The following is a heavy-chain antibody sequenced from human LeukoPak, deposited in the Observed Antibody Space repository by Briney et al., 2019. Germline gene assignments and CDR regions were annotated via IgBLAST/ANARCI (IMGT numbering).Heavy chain of an antibody. J-gene: IGHJ3*02. V-gene: IGHV1-8*01. Sequence: ASVKVSCKASGYTFTSYDINWVRQATGQGLEWMGWMNPNSGNTGYAQKFQGRVTMTRNTSISTAYMELSSLRSEDTAVYYCARAGGGYDILTGLDAFDIWGQGTMVTVSS. CDR2: MNPNSGNT. D-gene: IGHD3-9*01. CDR3: ARAGGGYDILTGLDAFDI. CDR1: GYTFTSYD.